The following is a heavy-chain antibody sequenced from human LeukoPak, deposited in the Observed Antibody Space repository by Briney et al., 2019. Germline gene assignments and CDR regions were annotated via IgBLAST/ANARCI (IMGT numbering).Heavy chain of an antibody. CDR1: GFTFDDYA. CDR3: AKDRRRAVAGLFDC. Sequence: GGSLRLSCAASGFTFDDYAMRWVRQAPGKGLEWVSGISWNSGSIGYADSVKGRFTISRDNAKNSLYLQMNSLRAEATALYYCAKDRRRAVAGLFDCWGQGTLVTVSS. CDR2: ISWNSGSI. V-gene: IGHV3-9*01. J-gene: IGHJ4*02. D-gene: IGHD6-19*01.